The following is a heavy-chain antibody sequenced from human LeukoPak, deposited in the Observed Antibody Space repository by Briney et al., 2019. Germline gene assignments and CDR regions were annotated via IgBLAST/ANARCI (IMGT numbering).Heavy chain of an antibody. Sequence: PSETLSLTCAVSGGSISSSNWWSWVRQPPGKGLEWIGEIYHSGSTNYNPSLKSRVTISVDKSKNQFSLKLSSVTAADTAVYYCARGSGGYPYYFDYWGQGTLVTVSS. J-gene: IGHJ4*02. V-gene: IGHV4-4*02. CDR3: ARGSGGYPYYFDY. CDR2: IYHSGST. CDR1: GGSISSSNW. D-gene: IGHD3-16*01.